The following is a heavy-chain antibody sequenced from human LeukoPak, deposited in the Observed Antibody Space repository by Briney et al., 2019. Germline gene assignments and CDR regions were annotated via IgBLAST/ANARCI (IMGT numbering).Heavy chain of an antibody. J-gene: IGHJ4*02. CDR3: ARVPSVVISHFDY. Sequence: ASVKVSCKASGYTFTSYDISWVRQAPGQGLEWMGWISTYNDNTHYAQKLQGRVTMTTDTSTSTVYMELKSLRSDDTAVYYCARVPSVVISHFDYWGQGTLVTVSS. CDR1: GYTFTSYD. D-gene: IGHD3-22*01. CDR2: ISTYNDNT. V-gene: IGHV1-18*01.